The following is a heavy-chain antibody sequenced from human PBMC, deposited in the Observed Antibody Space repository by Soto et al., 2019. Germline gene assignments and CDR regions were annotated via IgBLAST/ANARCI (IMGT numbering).Heavy chain of an antibody. V-gene: IGHV3-30-3*01. J-gene: IGHJ4*02. D-gene: IGHD3-10*01. CDR3: ARGNGNYYASTYYGLASHYFDY. CDR2: ISFDGTNK. CDR1: GFTFSSHA. Sequence: GGSXRLSCAATGFTFSSHAMNWVRQAPGKGLEWVSVISFDGTNKYYTESVRGRYTISRENSKHVVYLDINSLRPDDTAIYYCARGNGNYYASTYYGLASHYFDYWGQGALVTVSS.